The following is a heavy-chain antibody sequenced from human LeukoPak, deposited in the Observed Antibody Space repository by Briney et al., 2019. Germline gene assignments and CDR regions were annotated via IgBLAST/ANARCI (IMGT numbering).Heavy chain of an antibody. J-gene: IGHJ4*02. CDR2: IKQDGSEK. D-gene: IGHD3-10*01. CDR3: ARVWGWSGDYFDY. Sequence: GGSLRLPCAASGFTFSNAWMSWVRQAPGKGLEWVANIKQDGSEKYYVDSVKGRFTISRDNAKNSLYLQMNSLRAEDTAVYYCARVWGWSGDYFDYWGQGTLVTVSS. CDR1: GFTFSNAW. V-gene: IGHV3-7*01.